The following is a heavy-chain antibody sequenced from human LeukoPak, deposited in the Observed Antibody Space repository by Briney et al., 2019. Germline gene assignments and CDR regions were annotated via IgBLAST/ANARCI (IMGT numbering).Heavy chain of an antibody. CDR3: ARGDYYAGGGRNWFDP. Sequence: PSETPSLTCTVSGGSISSSGYYWGWIRQPPGEGLEWIGSIYYSGSTYYNPSLKSRVTISVDTSKNQFSLWLTSVTAADTAVFYCARGDYYAGGGRNWFDPWSQGTLVTVSS. J-gene: IGHJ5*02. CDR2: IYYSGST. CDR1: GGSISSSGYY. D-gene: IGHD3-16*01. V-gene: IGHV4-39*05.